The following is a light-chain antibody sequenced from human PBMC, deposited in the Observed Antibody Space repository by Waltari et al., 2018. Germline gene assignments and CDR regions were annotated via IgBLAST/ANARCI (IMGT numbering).Light chain of an antibody. CDR2: KVS. CDR1: QSVSPW. V-gene: IGKV1-5*03. Sequence: DIQMTQSPSTLSAFVGDRVTITCRASQSVSPWLAWYQQKPGKAPKLLIYKVSDLQSGVPTRFSGSGSGSGTEFTLTITSLQPDDFAIYYCQHFNGFPWTFGQGTKVEIK. CDR3: QHFNGFPWT. J-gene: IGKJ1*01.